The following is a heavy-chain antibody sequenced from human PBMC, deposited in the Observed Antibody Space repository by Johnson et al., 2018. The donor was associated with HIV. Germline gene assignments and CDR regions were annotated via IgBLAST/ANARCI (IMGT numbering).Heavy chain of an antibody. V-gene: IGHV3-30*18. CDR2: ISYDGSNK. CDR1: GFTLGSFG. D-gene: IGHD4-17*01. CDR3: AKDHGGDYGDYVRTPDAFDV. Sequence: QVQLVESGGGVVQPGRSLRLSCAASGFTLGSFGMHWVRQAPGKGLEWVAVISYDGSNKYYGDSVKGRFTISRDNAKNSLYLQMKSLRAEDTAVYSCAKDHGGDYGDYVRTPDAFDVWGQGTMVTVSS. J-gene: IGHJ3*01.